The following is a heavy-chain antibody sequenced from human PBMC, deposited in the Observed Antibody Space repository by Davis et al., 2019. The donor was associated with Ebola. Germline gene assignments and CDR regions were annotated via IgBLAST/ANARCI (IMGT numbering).Heavy chain of an antibody. J-gene: IGHJ4*02. CDR2: ISYDGSNK. CDR1: GFTFSSYG. D-gene: IGHD6-19*01. Sequence: PGGSLSLSCAASGFTFSSYGMHWVRQAPGKGLEWVAVISYDGSNKYYADSVKGRFTISRDNAKNSLYLQMNSLGAEDTAVYYCAREGYSSGPNDYWGQGTLVTVSS. CDR3: AREGYSSGPNDY. V-gene: IGHV3-30*12.